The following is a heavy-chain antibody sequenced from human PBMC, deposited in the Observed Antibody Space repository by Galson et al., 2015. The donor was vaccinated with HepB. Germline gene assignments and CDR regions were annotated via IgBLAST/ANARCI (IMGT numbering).Heavy chain of an antibody. V-gene: IGHV3-11*01. D-gene: IGHD2-2*01. CDR1: GFTLSDYY. J-gene: IGHJ5*02. CDR2: ISPSGSFM. CDR3: ARDGVVPKPAARLDP. Sequence: SLRLSCAASGFTLSDYYMSWIRQAPGKGLEWLSYISPSGSFMYYADSVKGRFTISRDNAKNSLYLQMNSLRAEDTAVYYCARDGVVPKPAARLDPWGQGTLVTVSS.